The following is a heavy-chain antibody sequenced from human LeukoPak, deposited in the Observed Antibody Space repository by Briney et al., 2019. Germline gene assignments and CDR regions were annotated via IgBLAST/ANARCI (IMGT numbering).Heavy chain of an antibody. CDR2: IYYSGST. V-gene: IGHV4-39*07. Sequence: SEILSLTCTVSGGSISSSSYYWGRIRQPPGKGLEWIGSIYYSGSTYYNPSLKSRVTFSVDTSKNQFSLKLSSVTAADTAVYYCARSRGWLQSHPLGYWGQGTLVTVSS. J-gene: IGHJ4*02. D-gene: IGHD5-24*01. CDR3: ARSRGWLQSHPLGY. CDR1: GGSISSSSYY.